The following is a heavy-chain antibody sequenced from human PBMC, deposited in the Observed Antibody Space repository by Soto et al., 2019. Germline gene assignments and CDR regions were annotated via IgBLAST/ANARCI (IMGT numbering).Heavy chain of an antibody. J-gene: IGHJ4*02. V-gene: IGHV1-8*01. D-gene: IGHD2-8*01. CDR2: MNPNSGNT. CDR3: VRYGVAATY. CDR1: GYTFTPYN. Sequence: ASVKVSCKASGYTFTPYNINWVRQATGQGLEWMGWMNPNSGNTGYAQKFQDRITLTRDTSITTAYMELSSLRSDDTAVYFCVRYGVAATYWGQGTQVTVSS.